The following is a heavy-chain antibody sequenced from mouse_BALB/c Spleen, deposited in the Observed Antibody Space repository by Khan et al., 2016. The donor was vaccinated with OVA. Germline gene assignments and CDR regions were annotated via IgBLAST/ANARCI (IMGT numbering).Heavy chain of an antibody. D-gene: IGHD1-1*01. J-gene: IGHJ1*01. CDR3: ARAGTTVVAYWYFDV. Sequence: VQLKESGPDLVKPSQSLSLTCTVTGYSITSGYNWHWIRQFPGNKLDWMGNIPYSGSTTYNPSLKSRISLTRDTSKNTFFLQLNSVTTEDTATYYCARAGTTVVAYWYFDVWGAGNTVTVSS. CDR2: IPYSGST. CDR1: GYSITSGYN. V-gene: IGHV3-1*02.